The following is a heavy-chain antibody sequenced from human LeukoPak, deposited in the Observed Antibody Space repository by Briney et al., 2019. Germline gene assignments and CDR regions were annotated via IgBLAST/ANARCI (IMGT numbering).Heavy chain of an antibody. Sequence: GGSLRLSCAASGFTFSSYSMNWVRQAPGKGLEWVSSISSSSSYIYYADSVKGRFAISRDNAKNSLYLQMNSLRAEDTAVYYCARDLGDSGDYYFDYWGQGTLVTVSS. V-gene: IGHV3-21*01. CDR2: ISSSSSYI. J-gene: IGHJ4*02. CDR1: GFTFSSYS. D-gene: IGHD1-26*01. CDR3: ARDLGDSGDYYFDY.